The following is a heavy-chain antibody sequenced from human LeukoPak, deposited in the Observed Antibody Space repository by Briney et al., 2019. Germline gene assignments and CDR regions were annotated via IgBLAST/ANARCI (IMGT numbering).Heavy chain of an antibody. CDR2: ISSSGSTI. D-gene: IGHD3-10*01. J-gene: IGHJ4*02. Sequence: GGSLRLSCAASGFTLSSYEMNWVRQAPGKGLEWVSYISSSGSTIYYADSVKGRFTISRDNAKNSLYLQMNSLRAEDTAVYYCARDGYYGSGSYDYWGQGTLVTVSS. CDR1: GFTLSSYE. CDR3: ARDGYYGSGSYDY. V-gene: IGHV3-48*03.